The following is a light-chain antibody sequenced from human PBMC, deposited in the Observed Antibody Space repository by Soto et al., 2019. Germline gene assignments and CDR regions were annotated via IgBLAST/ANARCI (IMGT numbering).Light chain of an antibody. V-gene: IGKV1-5*03. Sequence: DIQMTQSPSTLSASVGDRVTITCRASQSISTWLAWYQQKPGKPPNLLISKASSLESGVPSRFRGSGSGTEFTLTISSLQPDDFATYFCQQYDTYSWTFGQGTKVEIK. CDR1: QSISTW. CDR2: KAS. CDR3: QQYDTYSWT. J-gene: IGKJ1*01.